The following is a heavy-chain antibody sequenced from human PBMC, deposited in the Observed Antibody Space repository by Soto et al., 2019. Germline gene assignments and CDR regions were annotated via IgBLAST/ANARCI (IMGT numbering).Heavy chain of an antibody. CDR2: IIPIFGTA. CDR3: ARVGSSNYYYGMDV. D-gene: IGHD6-6*01. CDR1: GGTFSSYA. Sequence: SVKVSCKASGGTFSSYAISWVRQAPGQGLEWMGGIIPIFGTANYAQKFQGRVTITAVESTSTAYMELSSLRSEDTAVYYCARVGSSNYYYGMDVWGQGTTVTVSS. V-gene: IGHV1-69*13. J-gene: IGHJ6*02.